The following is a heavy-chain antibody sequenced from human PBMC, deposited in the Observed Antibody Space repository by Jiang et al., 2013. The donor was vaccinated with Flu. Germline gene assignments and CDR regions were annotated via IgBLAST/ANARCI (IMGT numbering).Heavy chain of an antibody. CDR3: AREYSSSSGHVFDY. Sequence: VQLVESGGGLIQPGGSLRLSCAASGFTFSSYEMNWVRQAPGKGLEWVSYISSSGSTMYYADSVKGRLTISRDNAKNSLYLQMNSLRAEDTAVYYCAREYSSSSGHVFDYWGQGTLVTVSS. J-gene: IGHJ4*02. CDR2: ISSSGSTM. V-gene: IGHV3-48*03. D-gene: IGHD6-6*01. CDR1: GFTFSSYE.